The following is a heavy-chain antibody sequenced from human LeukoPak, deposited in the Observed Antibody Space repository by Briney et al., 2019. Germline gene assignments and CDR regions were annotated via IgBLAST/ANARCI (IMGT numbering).Heavy chain of an antibody. CDR2: INPDGSST. V-gene: IGHV3-74*01. D-gene: IGHD3-22*01. CDR3: VRDMGYYDKV. Sequence: PGGSPRLSCAASGFTFSTSWMHWVRQAPGKGLVWVSRINPDGSSTDYADSVKGRFTISRDNAKNTLCLQMNSLRAEDAAVYYCVRDMGYYDKVWGQGTLVTVSS. CDR1: GFTFSTSW. J-gene: IGHJ4*02.